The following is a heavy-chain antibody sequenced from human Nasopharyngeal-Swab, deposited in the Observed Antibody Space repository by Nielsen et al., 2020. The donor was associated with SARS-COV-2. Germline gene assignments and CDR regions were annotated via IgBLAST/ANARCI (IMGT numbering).Heavy chain of an antibody. Sequence: WIRQPPWKGLEWIGYIYYSGSTNYNPSLKSRVTISVDTSKNQFSLKLSSVTAADTAVYYCARDRAWDSSGWDYYYGMDVWGQGTTVTVSS. CDR2: IYYSGST. D-gene: IGHD6-19*01. J-gene: IGHJ6*02. CDR3: ARDRAWDSSGWDYYYGMDV. V-gene: IGHV4-59*01.